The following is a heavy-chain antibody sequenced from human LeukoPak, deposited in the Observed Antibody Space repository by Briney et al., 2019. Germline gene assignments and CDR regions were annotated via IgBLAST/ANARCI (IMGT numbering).Heavy chain of an antibody. D-gene: IGHD3-16*01. Sequence: SETLSLTCTVSGGSISGYYWSWIRQPAGKGLEWIGRVYTSGSTYYNPSLKSRVTMSIDTSKNQFSLNLSSVTAADTAVYYCAKSPSGRGGYNWFDPWGQGTLVTVSS. CDR3: AKSPSGRGGYNWFDP. V-gene: IGHV4-4*07. CDR2: VYTSGST. CDR1: GGSISGYY. J-gene: IGHJ5*02.